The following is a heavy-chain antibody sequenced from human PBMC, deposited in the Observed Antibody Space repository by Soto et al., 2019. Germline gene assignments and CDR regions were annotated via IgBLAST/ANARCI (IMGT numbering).Heavy chain of an antibody. Sequence: LSLTCTVSGGSISSGGYYWSWIRQHPGKGLEWIGYIYYSGSTYYNPSLKSRVTISVDTSKNQFSLKLSSVTAADTAVYYCARRGHIAVAGTFDPWGQGTLVTVSS. CDR3: ARRGHIAVAGTFDP. V-gene: IGHV4-31*03. D-gene: IGHD6-19*01. J-gene: IGHJ5*02. CDR2: IYYSGST. CDR1: GGSISSGGYY.